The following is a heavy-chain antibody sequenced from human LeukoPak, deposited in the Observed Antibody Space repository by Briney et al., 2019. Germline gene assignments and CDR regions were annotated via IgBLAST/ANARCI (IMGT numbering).Heavy chain of an antibody. CDR3: ATSPYSSGWYEALDI. J-gene: IGHJ3*02. D-gene: IGHD6-19*01. CDR1: GYTLTELS. Sequence: ASVKVSCKVSGYTLTELSMHWVRQAPGKGLEWMGGFDPEDGETIYAQKFQGRVTMTEDTSTDTAYMELSSLRSEDTAVYYCATSPYSSGWYEALDIWGQGTMVTVSS. CDR2: FDPEDGET. V-gene: IGHV1-24*01.